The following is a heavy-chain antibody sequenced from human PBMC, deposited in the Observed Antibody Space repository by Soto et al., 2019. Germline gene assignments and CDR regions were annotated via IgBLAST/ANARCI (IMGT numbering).Heavy chain of an antibody. CDR3: ARAAGRSKLLPFYFDP. J-gene: IGHJ5*02. CDR2: IHPATGDT. Sequence: QVHLVQSGAEVQKPGASVRISCQASGYAFTTSAIHWVRQAPGQSLEWMGWIHPATGDTKYSQDVRGRVTFARDTSATTAYMDLRSLASHDTAVYYCARAAGRSKLLPFYFDPWGQGTRVTVSS. CDR1: GYAFTTSA. D-gene: IGHD1-26*01. V-gene: IGHV1-3*01.